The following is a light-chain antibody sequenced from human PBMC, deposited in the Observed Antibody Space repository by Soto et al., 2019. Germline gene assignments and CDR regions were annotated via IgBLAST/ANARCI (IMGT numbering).Light chain of an antibody. V-gene: IGKV1-27*01. CDR2: AAS. CDR1: QGISNY. J-gene: IGKJ2*01. CDR3: HKYASAPYT. Sequence: DIQMTQSPSSLSASVGDRVTITCRASQGISNYLAWYQQKPGKVPQLLIYAASTLQSGVPFRLSGSGSGTDFTLTISGLQTEDVVPYNCHKYASAPYTFGQGTKLEIK.